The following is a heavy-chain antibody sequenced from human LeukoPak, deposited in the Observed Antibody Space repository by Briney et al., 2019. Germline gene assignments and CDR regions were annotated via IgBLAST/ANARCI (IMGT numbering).Heavy chain of an antibody. CDR1: GFTFSSYW. V-gene: IGHV3-20*04. J-gene: IGHJ6*03. D-gene: IGHD1-1*01. CDR3: ARGQGYAYYYYMDV. Sequence: PGGSLRLSCAASGFTFSSYWMHWVRQAPGKGLEWVSGINWNGGSTGYADSVKGRFTISRDNAKNSLYLQMNSLRAEDTALYYCARGQGYAYYYYMDVWGKGTTVTVSS. CDR2: INWNGGST.